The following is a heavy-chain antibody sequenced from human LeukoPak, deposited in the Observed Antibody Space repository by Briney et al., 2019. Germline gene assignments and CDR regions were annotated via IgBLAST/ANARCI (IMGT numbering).Heavy chain of an antibody. CDR1: GFTVSIRH. Sequence: GGSLRLSCAASGFTVSIRHMSWVRQAPGKGLEWVSIIYADGRTYYADSVKGRFTISRDNSKNTLYLQMNSLRAEDTAVYYCAKVQLYVGNYYDSSGTGDYWGQGTLVTVSS. CDR2: IYADGRT. CDR3: AKVQLYVGNYYDSSGTGDY. D-gene: IGHD3-22*01. V-gene: IGHV3-53*01. J-gene: IGHJ4*02.